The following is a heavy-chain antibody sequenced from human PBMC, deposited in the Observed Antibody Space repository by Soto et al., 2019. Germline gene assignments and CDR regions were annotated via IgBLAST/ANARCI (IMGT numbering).Heavy chain of an antibody. CDR1: GGTFSSYA. CDR2: IIPIFGTA. Sequence: SVKVSCKASGGTFSSYAISWVRQAPGQGLEWMGGIIPIFGTANYAQKFQGRVTITADKSTSTAYMELSSLRSEDTAVYYCARVRADYDILTGYLNWSDPWGEGTLVTVYS. V-gene: IGHV1-69*06. J-gene: IGHJ5*02. CDR3: ARVRADYDILTGYLNWSDP. D-gene: IGHD3-9*01.